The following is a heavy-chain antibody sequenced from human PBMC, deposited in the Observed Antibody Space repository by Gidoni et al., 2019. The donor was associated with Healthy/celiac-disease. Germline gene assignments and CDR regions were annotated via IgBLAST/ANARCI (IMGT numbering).Heavy chain of an antibody. J-gene: IGHJ6*02. CDR3: ARRTLEYSSSRRGMDV. CDR2: INHSGST. V-gene: IGHV4-34*01. Sequence: QVQLQQWGAGLLKPSETLSLTCAVYGGSFSGYYWSWIRQHPGKGLEWIGEINHSGSTNYNPSLKSRVTISVDTSKNQFSLKLSSVTAADTAVYYCARRTLEYSSSRRGMDVWGQGTTVTVSS. CDR1: GGSFSGYY. D-gene: IGHD6-6*01.